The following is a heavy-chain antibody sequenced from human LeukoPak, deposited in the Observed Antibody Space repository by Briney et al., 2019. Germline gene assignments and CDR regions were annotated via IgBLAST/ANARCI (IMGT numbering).Heavy chain of an antibody. Sequence: SGTLSLTCAVSGGSISSSNWWSWVRPPPGKGLEWIGEIYHSGSTNYNPSLKSRVTISVDKSKNQFSLKLSSVTAADTAVYYCARGQLAVAGNFDYWGQGTLVTVSS. D-gene: IGHD6-19*01. CDR3: ARGQLAVAGNFDY. CDR2: IYHSGST. J-gene: IGHJ4*02. CDR1: GGSISSSNW. V-gene: IGHV4-4*02.